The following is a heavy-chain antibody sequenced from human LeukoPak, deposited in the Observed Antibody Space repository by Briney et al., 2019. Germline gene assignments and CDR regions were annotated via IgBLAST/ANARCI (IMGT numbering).Heavy chain of an antibody. D-gene: IGHD3-10*01. CDR3: AKSRIDRAGTSGYLDY. CDR2: ISGSGGST. V-gene: IGHV3-23*01. CDR1: GFTFSSYA. J-gene: IGHJ4*02. Sequence: PGGSLRLSCAASGFTFSSYAMSWVRQAPGKGLEWVSAISGSGGSTYYADSVKGRFTISRDNSKNTLYLQMNSLRAEDTAVYYCAKSRIDRAGTSGYLDYWGQGTLVTVSS.